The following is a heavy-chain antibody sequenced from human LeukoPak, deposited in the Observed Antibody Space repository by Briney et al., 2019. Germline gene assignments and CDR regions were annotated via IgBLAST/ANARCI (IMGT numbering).Heavy chain of an antibody. V-gene: IGHV4-59*01. J-gene: IGHJ5*02. D-gene: IGHD7-27*01. CDR3: ARGRARPWASWFDP. CDR2: IYYSGNT. Sequence: SETLSLTCRVSGDSIRDDYWSWIRQPPEKGLEWIGCIYYSGNTYYNPSLKSRVTISVDTSKNQFYLKLNSVTAADTAVYYCARGRARPWASWFDPWGQGTLVTVSS. CDR1: GDSIRDDY.